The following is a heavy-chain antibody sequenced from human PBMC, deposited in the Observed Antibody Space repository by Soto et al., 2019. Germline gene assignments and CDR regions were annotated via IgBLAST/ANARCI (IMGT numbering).Heavy chain of an antibody. CDR2: IYYSGST. J-gene: IGHJ6*02. Sequence: SETLSLTCTVSGGSISSGDYYWSWIRQPPGKGLEWIGYIYYSGSTYCNPSLKSRVTISVDTSKNQFSLKLSSVTAADTAVYYCARAHGSGSLLKRVRAGYYGMDVWGQGTAVTVSS. CDR3: ARAHGSGSLLKRVRAGYYGMDV. V-gene: IGHV4-30-4*01. CDR1: GGSISSGDYY. D-gene: IGHD3-10*01.